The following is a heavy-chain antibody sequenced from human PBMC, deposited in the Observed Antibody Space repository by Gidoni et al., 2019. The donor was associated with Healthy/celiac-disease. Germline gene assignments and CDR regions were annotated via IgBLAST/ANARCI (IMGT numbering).Heavy chain of an antibody. V-gene: IGHV4-34*01. CDR3: ARGRYCSSTSCPYYFDY. Sequence: QVQLQQWGAGLLKPSETLSLTCAVYGGSFSGYYWSWIRQPPGKGLEWIGEINHSGSTNYNPSLKSRVTISVDTSKNQFSLKLSSVTAADTAVYYCARGRYCSSTSCPYYFDYWGQGTLVTVSS. CDR1: GGSFSGYY. CDR2: INHSGST. D-gene: IGHD2-2*01. J-gene: IGHJ4*02.